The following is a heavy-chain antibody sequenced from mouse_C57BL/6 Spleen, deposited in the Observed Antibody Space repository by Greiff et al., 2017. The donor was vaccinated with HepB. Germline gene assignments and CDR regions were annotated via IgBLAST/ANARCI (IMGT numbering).Heavy chain of an antibody. Sequence: VQLQQSGAELMKPGASVKLSCKATGYTFTGYWIEWVKRRPGHGLEWIGEILPGSGSTNYNEKFKGKATFTADTSSNTAYMQLSSLTTEDSAIYYCARRGYYGSSPHWYFDVWGTGTTVTVSS. J-gene: IGHJ1*03. CDR1: GYTFTGYW. CDR2: ILPGSGST. V-gene: IGHV1-9*01. D-gene: IGHD1-1*01. CDR3: ARRGYYGSSPHWYFDV.